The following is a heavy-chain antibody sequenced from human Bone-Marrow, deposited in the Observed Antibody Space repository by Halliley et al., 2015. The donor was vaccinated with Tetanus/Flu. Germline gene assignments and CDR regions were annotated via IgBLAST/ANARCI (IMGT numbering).Heavy chain of an antibody. CDR2: IHHRGST. D-gene: IGHD3-16*01. CDR3: ARVILIRATPSYHSGMDV. Sequence: LRLSCAASGFIFSDHYMAWIRQAPGKGLEWVGYIHHRGSTYYNPSLKSRITISVDTSKNQFSLNLSSVTAADTAVYYCARVILIRATPSYHSGMDVWGQGTTVAVSS. J-gene: IGHJ6*02. CDR1: GFIFSDHY. V-gene: IGHV4-38-2*01.